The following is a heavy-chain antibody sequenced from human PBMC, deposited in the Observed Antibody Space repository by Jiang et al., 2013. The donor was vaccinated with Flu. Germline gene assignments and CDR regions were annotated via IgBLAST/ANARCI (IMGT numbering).Heavy chain of an antibody. V-gene: IGHV2-70*01. D-gene: IGHD3-9*01. CDR1: GFSLGTSGMC. Sequence: KPTQTLTLTCTFSGFSLGTSGMCVSWIRQPPGKALEWLALIDWDDDKYYSTSLKTRLTISKDTSKNQVVLTMTNMDPVDTATYYCARGYNYDILTGYPYYFDYWGQGTLVTVSS. CDR3: ARGYNYDILTGYPYYFDY. J-gene: IGHJ4*02. CDR2: IDWDDDK.